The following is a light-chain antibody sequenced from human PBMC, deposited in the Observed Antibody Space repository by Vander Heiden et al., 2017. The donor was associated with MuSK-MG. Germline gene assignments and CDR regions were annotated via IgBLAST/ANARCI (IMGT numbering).Light chain of an antibody. CDR1: QSLLHSNGYNY. CDR2: LGS. J-gene: IGKJ3*01. Sequence: DIVMTQSPLSLPVIPGEPASISCRSSQSLLHSNGYNYLDWYLQKPGQSPQLLIYLGSNRASGVPDRFSGSGSGTDFTLKISRVEAEDVGVYYCRQALQTPFTFGRGTKVDIK. CDR3: RQALQTPFT. V-gene: IGKV2-28*01.